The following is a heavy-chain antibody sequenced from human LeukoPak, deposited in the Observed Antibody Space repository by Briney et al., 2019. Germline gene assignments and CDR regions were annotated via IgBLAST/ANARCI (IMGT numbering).Heavy chain of an antibody. CDR1: GFTFSGFG. CDR3: ARGRGADYGGNSGYFDY. J-gene: IGHJ4*02. Sequence: GKSLRLSCAASGFTFSGFGMHWVRQAPGKGLEWVAVICYDGSNKYYADSVKGRFTISRDNPRNTLYVQMNSLRAEDTAVYYCARGRGADYGGNSGYFDYWGQGTLVTVSS. CDR2: ICYDGSNK. D-gene: IGHD4-23*01. V-gene: IGHV3-33*01.